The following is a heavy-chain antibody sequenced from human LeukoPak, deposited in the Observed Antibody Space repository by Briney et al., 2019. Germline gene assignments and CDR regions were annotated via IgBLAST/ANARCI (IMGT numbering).Heavy chain of an antibody. CDR3: AKVSWSQVVTASGAHY. CDR1: GFTFSTYW. CDR2: ININGGRT. Sequence: GGSLRLSCAPSGFTFSTYWMSWVRQAPGMGLEWVSGININGGRTYYADSVKGRFTISRDNSKNTLYLQMNSLRVEDTAVYYCAKVSWSQVVTASGAHYWGQGTLVAVSS. J-gene: IGHJ4*02. D-gene: IGHD2-21*02. V-gene: IGHV3-23*01.